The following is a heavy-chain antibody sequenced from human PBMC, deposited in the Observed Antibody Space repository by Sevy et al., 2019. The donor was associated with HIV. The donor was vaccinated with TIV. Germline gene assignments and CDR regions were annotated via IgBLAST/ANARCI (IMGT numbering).Heavy chain of an antibody. Sequence: GGSLRLSCAASGFTFSSYWMHWVRQAPEKGLVWVSRINSDGNNIDYADSVKGRFTISRDNAKNTLYLQMNRLRAEDMDVYYCASERTWLGGDDFWGQGTLVTVSS. D-gene: IGHD6-19*01. CDR3: ASERTWLGGDDF. CDR1: GFTFSSYW. J-gene: IGHJ4*02. CDR2: INSDGNNI. V-gene: IGHV3-74*01.